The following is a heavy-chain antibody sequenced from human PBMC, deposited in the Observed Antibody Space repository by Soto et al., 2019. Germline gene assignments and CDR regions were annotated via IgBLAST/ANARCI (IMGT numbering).Heavy chain of an antibody. CDR1: GGSISSGCYY. V-gene: IGHV4-31*03. Sequence: PSETLSLTCTVSGGSISSGCYYWSWIRQHPGKGLEWIGYIYYSGSTYYNPSLKSRVTISVDTSKNQFSLKLSSVTAADTAVYYCARRQFNDAFDIWGQGTMVTVSS. J-gene: IGHJ3*02. CDR2: IYYSGST. CDR3: ARRQFNDAFDI.